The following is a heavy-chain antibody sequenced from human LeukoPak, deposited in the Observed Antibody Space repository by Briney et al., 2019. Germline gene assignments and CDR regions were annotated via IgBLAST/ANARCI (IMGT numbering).Heavy chain of an antibody. J-gene: IGHJ4*02. CDR2: INHSGST. V-gene: IGHV4-34*01. Sequence: SETLSLTCAVYGGSFSGYYWSWIRQPPGKGLEWIGEINHSGSTNYNPSLKSRVTISVDTSKNQFSLKLSSVTAADTAVYYCATLIVGAWYYFDYWGQGTLVTVSS. CDR1: GGSFSGYY. CDR3: ATLIVGAWYYFDY. D-gene: IGHD1-26*01.